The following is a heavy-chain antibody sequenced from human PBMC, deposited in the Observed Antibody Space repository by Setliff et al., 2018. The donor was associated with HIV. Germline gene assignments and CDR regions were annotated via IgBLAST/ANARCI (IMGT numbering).Heavy chain of an antibody. V-gene: IGHV1-69*05. CDR2: IIPIFGTT. CDR1: GGTFRNYG. Sequence: PSVKVSCKASGGTFRNYGISWVRQAPGQGLEWMGGIIPIFGTTTYEQKLQGRVIMTTDTSTSTVYMEMRSLRSDDTAVYYCARQYSSGSRLDYWGQGTLVTVSS. J-gene: IGHJ4*02. D-gene: IGHD6-19*01. CDR3: ARQYSSGSRLDY.